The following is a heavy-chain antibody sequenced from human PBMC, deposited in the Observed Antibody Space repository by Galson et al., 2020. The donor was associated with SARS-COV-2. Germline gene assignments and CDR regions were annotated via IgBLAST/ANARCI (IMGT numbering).Heavy chain of an antibody. Sequence: GGSLRLSCAASGFTFSSYDMNWVRQAPGKGLEWVSAISGSGGSTYYADSVKGRFTISRDNSKNTLYLQMNSLRAEDTAVYYCAIKEGYYYYGMDVWGQGTTVTVSS. CDR2: ISGSGGST. CDR1: GFTFSSYD. J-gene: IGHJ6*02. V-gene: IGHV3-23*01. CDR3: AIKEGYYYYGMDV.